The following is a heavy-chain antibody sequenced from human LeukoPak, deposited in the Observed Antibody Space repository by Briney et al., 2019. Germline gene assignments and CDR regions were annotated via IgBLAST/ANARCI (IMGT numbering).Heavy chain of an antibody. Sequence: ASVKVSCKASGYTFTSYAMHWVRKAPGQRLEWMGWINAGNGNTKYSQKFQGRVTITRDTSASTAYVELSSLRSEDTAVYYCAREVEVGAFFDYWGQGTLVTVSS. CDR1: GYTFTSYA. V-gene: IGHV1-3*01. CDR2: INAGNGNT. CDR3: AREVEVGAFFDY. J-gene: IGHJ4*02. D-gene: IGHD1-26*01.